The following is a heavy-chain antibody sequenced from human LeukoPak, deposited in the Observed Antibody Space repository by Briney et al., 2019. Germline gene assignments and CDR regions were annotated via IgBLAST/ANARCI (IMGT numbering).Heavy chain of an antibody. CDR2: ISYDGSNK. CDR3: AFTPQGYCSSTSCYELDY. Sequence: GRSLRLSCAASGFTFSSYGMHWVRQAPGKGLEWVAVISYDGSNKYYADSVKGRFTISRDNSKNTLYLQMNSLRAEDTAVYYRAFTPQGYCSSTSCYELDYWGQGTLVTVSS. J-gene: IGHJ4*02. CDR1: GFTFSSYG. D-gene: IGHD2-2*01. V-gene: IGHV3-30*03.